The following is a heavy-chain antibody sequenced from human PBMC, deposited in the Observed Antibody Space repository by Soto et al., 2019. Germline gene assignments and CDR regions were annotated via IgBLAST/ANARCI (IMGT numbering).Heavy chain of an antibody. CDR1: GASFTSNDW. CDR2: IYRTGST. J-gene: IGHJ4*02. D-gene: IGHD1-7*01. CDR3: ASRDPGTSVDY. V-gene: IGHV4-4*02. Sequence: SETLSLTCAVSGASFTSNDWWTWVRQHPGRGLEWIGEIYRTGSTNYNPSLKSRVTISLDKSENQFSLKVTSLTAADTAVYYCASRDPGTSVDYWGQGTLVTVSS.